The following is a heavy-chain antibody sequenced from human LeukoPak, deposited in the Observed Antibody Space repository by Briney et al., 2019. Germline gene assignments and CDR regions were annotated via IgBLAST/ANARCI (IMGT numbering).Heavy chain of an antibody. D-gene: IGHD2-21*01. CDR2: ISYDGSNK. Sequence: SGGSLRLSCAASGFTFSGYWMSWVRQAPGKGLEWVAVISYDGSNKYYADSVKGRFTISRDNSKNTLYLQMNSLRAEDTAVYYCARGAIARNWFDPWGQGTLVTVSS. J-gene: IGHJ5*02. CDR1: GFTFSGYW. CDR3: ARGAIARNWFDP. V-gene: IGHV3-30*03.